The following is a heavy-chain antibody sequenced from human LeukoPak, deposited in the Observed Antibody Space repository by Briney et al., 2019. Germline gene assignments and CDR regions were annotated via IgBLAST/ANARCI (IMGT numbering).Heavy chain of an antibody. J-gene: IGHJ4*02. CDR2: ISSTSSYI. CDR1: GFTFDTST. D-gene: IGHD5-18*01. V-gene: IGHV3-21*01. Sequence: GGSLRLSCAASGFTFDTSTMNWVRQAPGKGLEWVSSISSTSSYIYYADSVRGRFTISRDNAKNSLYLQMNSLRAEDTAVYYCAKVIAAMALFPFDYWGQGTLVTVSS. CDR3: AKVIAAMALFPFDY.